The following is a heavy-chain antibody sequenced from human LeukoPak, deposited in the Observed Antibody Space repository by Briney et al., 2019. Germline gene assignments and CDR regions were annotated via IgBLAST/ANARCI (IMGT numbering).Heavy chain of an antibody. Sequence: PSETLSLTCAVSGGSISSSNWWSWVRQPPGKGLEWIGEIYHSGSTNYNPSLKSRVTISVDKSKNQFSLKLSSVTAADTAVYYCAKALHYGDYGKFDYWGQGTLVTVSS. J-gene: IGHJ4*02. CDR1: GGSISSSNW. CDR3: AKALHYGDYGKFDY. V-gene: IGHV4-4*02. CDR2: IYHSGST. D-gene: IGHD4-17*01.